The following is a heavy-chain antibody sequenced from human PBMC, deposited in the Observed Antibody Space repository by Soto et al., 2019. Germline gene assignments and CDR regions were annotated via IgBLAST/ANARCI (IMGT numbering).Heavy chain of an antibody. Sequence: XGALSISAAASGFTFSDYYMSCILQAPGKGLEWVSYISSSSSYTNYADSVKGRFTISRDNAKNSLYLQMNSLRAEDTAVYYCAREVAVAGYYYYYYGMDVWGQGTTVTVSS. CDR3: AREVAVAGYYYYYYGMDV. V-gene: IGHV3-11*06. J-gene: IGHJ6*02. D-gene: IGHD6-19*01. CDR2: ISSSSSYT. CDR1: GFTFSDYY.